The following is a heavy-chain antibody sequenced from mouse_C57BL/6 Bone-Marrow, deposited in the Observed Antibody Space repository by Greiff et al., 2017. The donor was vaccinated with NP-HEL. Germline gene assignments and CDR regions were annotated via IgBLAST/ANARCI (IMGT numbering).Heavy chain of an antibody. Sequence: VQLQQSGAELVRPGASVKLSCTASGFNIKDDYMHWVKQRPEQGLEWIGWIDPENGDTEYASKFQGKATITAAPSSNTAYLQLSSLTSEDTAVYYCTTGGDGSSYAYAMDYWGQGTSVTVSS. V-gene: IGHV14-4*01. J-gene: IGHJ4*01. D-gene: IGHD1-1*01. CDR1: GFNIKDDY. CDR2: IDPENGDT. CDR3: TTGGDGSSYAYAMDY.